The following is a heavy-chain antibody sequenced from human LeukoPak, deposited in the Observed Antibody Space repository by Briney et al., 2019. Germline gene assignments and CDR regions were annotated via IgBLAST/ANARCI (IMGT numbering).Heavy chain of an antibody. Sequence: GGSLRLSCAASGFTFSSYAMSWVRQAPGKGLEWVSAISGSGGSTYYADSVKGRFTISRDNSKNTLYLQMKSLRAEDTAVYYCAKDQGSSWYSDWFDPWGQGTLVTVSS. D-gene: IGHD6-13*01. J-gene: IGHJ5*02. CDR3: AKDQGSSWYSDWFDP. V-gene: IGHV3-23*01. CDR1: GFTFSSYA. CDR2: ISGSGGST.